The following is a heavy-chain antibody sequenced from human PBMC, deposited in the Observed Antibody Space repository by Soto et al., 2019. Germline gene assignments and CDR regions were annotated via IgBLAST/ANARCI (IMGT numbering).Heavy chain of an antibody. CDR1: GGSFNNYA. J-gene: IGHJ4*02. CDR3: ASSYGTSWYGDY. V-gene: IGHV1-69*01. D-gene: IGHD6-13*01. CDR2: IITTIGTP. Sequence: QVHLVQPGAEVKKPGSSVKVSCKASGGSFNNYAVTWVRQAPGQGLEWMGGIITTIGTPNYAQNFQGRDTIPADDSTSTAYMELSSLRSEDTAVYYCASSYGTSWYGDYWGQGTLVTVSS.